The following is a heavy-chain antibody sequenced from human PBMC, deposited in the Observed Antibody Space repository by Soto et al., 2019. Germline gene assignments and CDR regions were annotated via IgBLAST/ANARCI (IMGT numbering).Heavy chain of an antibody. Sequence: GGSLRLSCAASGFTFSSYAMHWVRQAPGKGLEWVAVISYDGSNKYYADSVKGRFTISRDNSKNTLYLQMNSLRAEDTAVYYCARGVSRLVPFLLDYWGQGTLVTVSS. CDR1: GFTFSSYA. J-gene: IGHJ4*02. D-gene: IGHD6-19*01. V-gene: IGHV3-30-3*01. CDR2: ISYDGSNK. CDR3: ARGVSRLVPFLLDY.